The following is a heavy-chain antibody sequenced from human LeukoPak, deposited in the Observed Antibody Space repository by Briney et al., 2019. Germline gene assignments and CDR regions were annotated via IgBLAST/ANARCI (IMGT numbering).Heavy chain of an antibody. D-gene: IGHD3-22*01. V-gene: IGHV1-18*01. CDR3: ARANYYYDSSGYSYYFDY. J-gene: IGHJ4*02. CDR2: ISAYNGNT. CDR1: GYTFTSYG. Sequence: ASVKVFCKASGYTFTSYGISWVRQAPGQGLERMGWISAYNGNTNYAQKLQGRVTMTTDTSTSTAYMELRSLRSDDTAVYYCARANYYYDSSGYSYYFDYWGQGTLVTVSS.